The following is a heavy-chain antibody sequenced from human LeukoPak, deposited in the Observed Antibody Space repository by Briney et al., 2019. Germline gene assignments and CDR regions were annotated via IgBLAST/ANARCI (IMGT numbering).Heavy chain of an antibody. CDR2: MNPNSGNT. Sequence: ASVKVSCKASGYTFTSYDINWVRQATGQGLEWMGWMNPNSGNTGYAQKFQGRVTMTRNTSISTAYMELSSLRSEDTAAYYCARESGYYDFWSGYYYYYMDVWGKGTTVTVSS. J-gene: IGHJ6*03. CDR1: GYTFTSYD. D-gene: IGHD3-3*01. V-gene: IGHV1-8*01. CDR3: ARESGYYDFWSGYYYYYMDV.